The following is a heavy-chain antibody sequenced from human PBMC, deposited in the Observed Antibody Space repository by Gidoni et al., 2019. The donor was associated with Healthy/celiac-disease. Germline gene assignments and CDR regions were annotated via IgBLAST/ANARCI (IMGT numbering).Heavy chain of an antibody. D-gene: IGHD6-19*01. J-gene: IGHJ4*02. CDR3: ANTMAGTLDY. Sequence: QVQLVESGGGVVQPGRSLRLSCAASGFTFSSYGMHWVRQAPGKGLEGVAVISYDGSNKYYADSVKGRFTISRDNSKNTLYLQMNSLRAEDTAVYYCANTMAGTLDYWGQGTLVTVSS. V-gene: IGHV3-30*18. CDR1: GFTFSSYG. CDR2: ISYDGSNK.